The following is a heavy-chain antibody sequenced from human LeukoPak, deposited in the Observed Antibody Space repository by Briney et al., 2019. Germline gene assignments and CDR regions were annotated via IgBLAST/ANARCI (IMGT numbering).Heavy chain of an antibody. CDR2: ISGSGGST. CDR1: GFTFSSYA. V-gene: IGHV3-23*01. D-gene: IGHD2-2*01. J-gene: IGHJ4*02. Sequence: PGGSLRLSCAASGFTFSSYAMSWVRQAPGKGLEWVSAISGSGGSTYYADSVKGRFTISRDNSKNTLYLQMNSLRAEDTAVYYCAKWVRYCSSTSCRYNDYWGQGTLVTVSS. CDR3: AKWVRYCSSTSCRYNDY.